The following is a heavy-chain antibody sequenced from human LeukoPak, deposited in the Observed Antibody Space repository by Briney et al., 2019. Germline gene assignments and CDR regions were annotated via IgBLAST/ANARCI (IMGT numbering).Heavy chain of an antibody. CDR3: ARAGPYSSGWLRSGYYYYYMDV. CDR1: GYIFTSYG. V-gene: IGHV1-18*01. D-gene: IGHD6-19*01. CDR2: ISAYNGNT. Sequence: ASVKVSCKASGYIFTSYGISWVRQAPGQGLEWMGWISAYNGNTNYAQKFQGRVTMTTDTSTSTAYMELRSLRSDDTAVYYCARAGPYSSGWLRSGYYYYYMDVWGKGTTVTVSS. J-gene: IGHJ6*03.